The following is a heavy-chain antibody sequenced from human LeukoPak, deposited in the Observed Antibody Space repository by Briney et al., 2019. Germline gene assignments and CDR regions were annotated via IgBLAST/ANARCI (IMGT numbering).Heavy chain of an antibody. Sequence: PGGSLRLSCAASTFTFSSYWMTWARQTPGKGLEWVANIKQDGSEKYYVDSVKGRFTIFRDNAKNSLYLHMDSLRAEDTAVYYCATGSGYDLGVLDYWGQGTLVTVSS. D-gene: IGHD5-12*01. CDR3: ATGSGYDLGVLDY. J-gene: IGHJ4*02. V-gene: IGHV3-7*01. CDR2: IKQDGSEK. CDR1: TFTFSSYW.